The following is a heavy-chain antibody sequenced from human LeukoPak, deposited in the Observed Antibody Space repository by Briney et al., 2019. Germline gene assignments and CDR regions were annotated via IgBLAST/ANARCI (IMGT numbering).Heavy chain of an antibody. Sequence: GGSLRLSCAASGFTFSSYSMNWVRQAPGKGLEWVSYISRSSSTIYYADSVKGRFTISRDNAKNSLYLQMNSLRAEDTAVYYCAREGYYDFWSAPPPAAFDIWGQGTMVTVSS. CDR2: ISRSSSTI. CDR3: AREGYYDFWSAPPPAAFDI. D-gene: IGHD3-3*01. V-gene: IGHV3-48*04. CDR1: GFTFSSYS. J-gene: IGHJ3*02.